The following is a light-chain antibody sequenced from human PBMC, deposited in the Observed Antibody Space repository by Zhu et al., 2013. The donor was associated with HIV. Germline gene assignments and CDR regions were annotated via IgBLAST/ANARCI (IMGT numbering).Light chain of an antibody. Sequence: QSVLTQPPSASATPGQRVTISCSGSNSNIGSNTVNWYQLLPGAAPKLLIYSNDQRPSGVPDRFSGSKSGTSASLAIRGLRSEDEADYYCAAWDDTLSAFYVFGPGDQGHRP. V-gene: IGLV1-44*01. CDR2: SND. CDR3: AAWDDTLSAFYV. J-gene: IGLJ1*01. CDR1: NSNIGSNT.